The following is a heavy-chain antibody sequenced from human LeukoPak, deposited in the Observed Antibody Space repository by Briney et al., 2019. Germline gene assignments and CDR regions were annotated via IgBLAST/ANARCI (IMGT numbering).Heavy chain of an antibody. CDR3: ARVLGNPNWFDP. CDR2: ISIYNGIT. D-gene: IGHD1-14*01. CDR1: GYTFTRNG. J-gene: IGHJ5*02. V-gene: IGHV1-18*01. Sequence: ASVNVSCKASGYTFTRNGISWVRQAPGQGLEWMGWISIYNGITTYAQKFQGRVTMTTDTSTSTAYMELRSLRSDDTAVYYCARVLGNPNWFDPWGQGSLVTVSS.